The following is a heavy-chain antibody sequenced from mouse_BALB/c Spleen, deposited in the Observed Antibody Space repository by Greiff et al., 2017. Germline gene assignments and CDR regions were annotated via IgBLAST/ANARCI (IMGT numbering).Heavy chain of an antibody. V-gene: IGHV5-6-5*01. CDR1: GFTFSSYA. CDR3: ARGVTTGFAY. J-gene: IGHJ3*01. D-gene: IGHD2-12*01. CDR2: ISSGGST. Sequence: DVKLVESGGGLVKPGGSLKLSCAASGFTFSSYAMSWVRQTPEKRLEWVASISSGGSTYYPDSVKGRFTISRDNARNILYLQMSSLRSEDTAMYYCARGVTTGFAYWGQGTLVTVSA.